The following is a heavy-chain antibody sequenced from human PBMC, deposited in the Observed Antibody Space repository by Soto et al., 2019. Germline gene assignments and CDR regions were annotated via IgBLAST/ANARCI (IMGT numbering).Heavy chain of an antibody. V-gene: IGHV3-23*01. D-gene: IGHD4-17*01. J-gene: IGHJ4*02. CDR2: IGGYGHTT. Sequence: EVQLLESGGGLVQPGGSLRLSCAASGFSFGSYAMTWVRQAPGKGPEWVSSIGGYGHTTHYAEFVQGRFIISRDDSEKTMDLQMNSLRVEDTAVYYCVKGGPTVIYFDHWGQGRLVSVSS. CDR3: VKGGPTVIYFDH. CDR1: GFSFGSYA.